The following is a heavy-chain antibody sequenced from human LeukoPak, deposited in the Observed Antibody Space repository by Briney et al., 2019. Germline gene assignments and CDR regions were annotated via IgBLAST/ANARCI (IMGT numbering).Heavy chain of an antibody. CDR1: GFTFSSYS. J-gene: IGHJ5*02. Sequence: PGGSLRLSCAASGFTFSSYSMNWVRQAPGKGLEWVSSISSSSSYIYYADSVKGRFTISRDNAKNSLYLQMNSLRAEDTAVYYCAGGGSSSWYGNWFDPWGQGTLVTVSS. V-gene: IGHV3-21*01. CDR3: AGGGSSSWYGNWFDP. D-gene: IGHD6-13*01. CDR2: ISSSSSYI.